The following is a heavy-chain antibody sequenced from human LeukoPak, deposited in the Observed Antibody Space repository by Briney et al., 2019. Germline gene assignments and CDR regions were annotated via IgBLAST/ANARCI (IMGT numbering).Heavy chain of an antibody. V-gene: IGHV1-2*02. CDR3: ARGGRERYSSGWTDAFDI. Sequence: GASVKVSCKASGYTFTAYYIHWVRQAPGQGLEWMGWINPNSGGTNYAQKFQGRVTMTRDTSISTAYMELSRLRPDDTAVYYCARGGRERYSSGWTDAFDIWGQGTMVTVSS. CDR1: GYTFTAYY. D-gene: IGHD6-19*01. J-gene: IGHJ3*02. CDR2: INPNSGGT.